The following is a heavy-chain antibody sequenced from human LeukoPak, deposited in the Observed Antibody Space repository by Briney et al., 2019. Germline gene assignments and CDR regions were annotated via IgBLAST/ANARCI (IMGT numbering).Heavy chain of an antibody. CDR1: GYTFIDYY. J-gene: IGHJ6*02. V-gene: IGHV1-2*02. CDR2: VNPKSGNT. CDR3: VRDGCGVDCYYFYHGLDV. Sequence: ASVKVSCKASGYTFIDYYIHWVRQAPGQGPEWMGWVNPKSGNTDSAQRFKGRLTMTRDTSISSAYMELSNLRSDDTAVYYCVRDGCGVDCYYFYHGLDVWGQGTTVIVSS. D-gene: IGHD2-21*02.